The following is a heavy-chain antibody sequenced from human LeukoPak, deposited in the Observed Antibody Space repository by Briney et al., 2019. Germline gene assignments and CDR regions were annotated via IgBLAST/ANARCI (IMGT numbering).Heavy chain of an antibody. CDR2: IRNKANSHTT. CDR3: AREGWSNYDFWSDTAPDAFDV. J-gene: IGHJ3*01. CDR1: GFTFSSYA. Sequence: PGGSLRLSCAASGFTFSSYAMSWVRQAPGKGLEWVGRIRNKANSHTTEYAASAKGRFTISRDDSENSLHLEMNSLKPEDTAVYYCAREGWSNYDFWSDTAPDAFDVWGQGTMVTVSS. V-gene: IGHV3-72*01. D-gene: IGHD3-3*01.